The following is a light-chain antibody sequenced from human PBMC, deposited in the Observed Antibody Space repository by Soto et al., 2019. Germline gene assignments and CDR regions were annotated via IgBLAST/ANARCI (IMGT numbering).Light chain of an antibody. CDR3: CSYAGSYTLV. V-gene: IGLV2-11*01. J-gene: IGLJ2*01. Sequence: QSALTQPRSVFGSPGQSVTLSCTGTSSDVGDYIYVSWYQQHPGKAPKLMIYDVSKRPSGVPDRFSGSKSGNTASLTISGLQAEDEADYYCCSYAGSYTLVFGGGTKLTV. CDR2: DVS. CDR1: SSDVGDYIY.